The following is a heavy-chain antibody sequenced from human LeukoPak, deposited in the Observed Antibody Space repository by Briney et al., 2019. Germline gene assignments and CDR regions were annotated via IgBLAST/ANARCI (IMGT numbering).Heavy chain of an antibody. CDR3: AKDPTDFDSSGQTYFDY. V-gene: IGHV3-48*03. J-gene: IGHJ4*02. CDR2: ISSSGSTI. D-gene: IGHD3-22*01. Sequence: GGSLRLSCAASGFTFSSYEMNWVRQAPGKGLEWASYISSSGSTIYYADSVKGRFTISRDNAKNSLYLQMNSLRAEDTAVYYCAKDPTDFDSSGQTYFDYWGQGSLVTVSS. CDR1: GFTFSSYE.